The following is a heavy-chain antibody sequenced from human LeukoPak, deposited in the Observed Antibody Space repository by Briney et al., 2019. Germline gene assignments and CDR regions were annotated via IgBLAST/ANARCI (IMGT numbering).Heavy chain of an antibody. CDR3: ARARYCRTTSCYAEH. D-gene: IGHD2-2*01. J-gene: IGHJ4*02. V-gene: IGHV4-59*07. CDR1: VGLISSYY. CDR2: IYYTGTT. Sequence: SDTLSLTCTVSVGLISSYYWIWIRRPPGKGLEWIGYIYYTGTTNHNPSLKSRVTISVDTSKKQFSLKLSSVTAADTAVYYCARARYCRTTSCYAEHWGQGTLVTVSS.